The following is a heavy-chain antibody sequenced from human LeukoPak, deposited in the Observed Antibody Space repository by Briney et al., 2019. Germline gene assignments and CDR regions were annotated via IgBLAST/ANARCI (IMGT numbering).Heavy chain of an antibody. J-gene: IGHJ4*02. D-gene: IGHD3-9*01. CDR2: ISSSSSYT. Sequence: GGSLRLSRAASGFTFSDYYMSWIRQAPGKGLEWVSYISSSSSYTNYADSVKGRFTISRDNAKNSLYLQMNSLRAEDTAVYYCARRPTGGGGLTGYTNWGQGTLVTVSS. CDR1: GFTFSDYY. V-gene: IGHV3-11*06. CDR3: ARRPTGGGGLTGYTN.